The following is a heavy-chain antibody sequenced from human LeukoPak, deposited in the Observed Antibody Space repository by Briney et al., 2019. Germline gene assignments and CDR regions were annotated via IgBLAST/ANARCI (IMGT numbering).Heavy chain of an antibody. CDR3: ARINQDIVVVPAAMPGPGAFDI. CDR1: GFTFSSYW. J-gene: IGHJ3*02. V-gene: IGHV3-66*01. Sequence: GGSLRLSCAASGFTFSSYWMTWVRQAPGKGLEWVSVIYSGGSTYYADSVKGRFTISRDNSKNTLYLQMNSLRAEDTAVYYCARINQDIVVVPAAMPGPGAFDIWGQGTMVTVSS. CDR2: IYSGGST. D-gene: IGHD2-2*01.